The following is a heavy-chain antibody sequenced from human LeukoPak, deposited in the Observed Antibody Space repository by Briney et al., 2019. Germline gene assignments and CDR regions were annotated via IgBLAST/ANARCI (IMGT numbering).Heavy chain of an antibody. CDR3: ARGIVAKPYDY. J-gene: IGHJ4*02. CDR2: ISSSSSTI. Sequence: PGGSLRLSCAASGFTFSSYSMNWVRQAPGKGLEWVSYISSSSSTIYYADSVKGRFTISRDNAKNSLYLQMNSLRAEDTAVYYCARGIVAKPYDYWGQGTLVTVSS. D-gene: IGHD5-12*01. V-gene: IGHV3-48*01. CDR1: GFTFSSYS.